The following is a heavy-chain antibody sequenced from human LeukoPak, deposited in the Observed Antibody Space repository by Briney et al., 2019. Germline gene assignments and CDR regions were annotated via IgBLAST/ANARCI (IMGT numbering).Heavy chain of an antibody. J-gene: IGHJ3*02. D-gene: IGHD5-18*01. CDR1: GGSISSSNYY. CDR3: ARDRGYSYGDAFDI. Sequence: SETLSLTCTVSGGSISSSNYYWDWIRQPPGKGLEWIGTIYYSGTTYYNPSLKSRVTISVDTSKNQFSLKLTSVTAADTAVYYCARDRGYSYGDAFDIWGQGTMVTVSS. CDR2: IYYSGTT. V-gene: IGHV4-39*07.